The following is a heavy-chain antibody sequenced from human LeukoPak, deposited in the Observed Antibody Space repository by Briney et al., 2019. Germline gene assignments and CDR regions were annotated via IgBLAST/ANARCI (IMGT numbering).Heavy chain of an antibody. Sequence: PGGSLRLSCAASGFTFSSYAMSWVRQAPGKGLEWVSAIGGSGDTTYYADSVRGRFTISRDNSKNTLYLQMNSLRAEDTGVYYCARAELGINFRGWYFDLWGRGTLVTVSS. J-gene: IGHJ2*01. V-gene: IGHV3-23*01. CDR3: ARAELGINFRGWYFDL. D-gene: IGHD7-27*01. CDR1: GFTFSSYA. CDR2: IGGSGDTT.